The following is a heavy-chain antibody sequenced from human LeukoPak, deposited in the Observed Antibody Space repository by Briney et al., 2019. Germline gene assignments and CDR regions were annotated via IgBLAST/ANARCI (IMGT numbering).Heavy chain of an antibody. CDR1: GFTVSSNY. J-gene: IGHJ4*02. CDR2: IYSGGST. D-gene: IGHD3-22*01. V-gene: IGHV3-66*02. CDR3: ARERACRDSSGYYRPTDY. Sequence: PGGSLRLSCAASGFTVSSNYMSWVRQAPGKGLEWVSVIYSGGSTYYADSVKGRFTISRDNSKNTLYLQMNSLRAEDTAVYYCARERACRDSSGYYRPTDYWGQGTLVTVSS.